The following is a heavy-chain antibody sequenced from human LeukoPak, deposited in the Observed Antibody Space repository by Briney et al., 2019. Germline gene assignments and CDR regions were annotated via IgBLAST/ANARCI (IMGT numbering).Heavy chain of an antibody. J-gene: IGHJ4*02. CDR1: GGTFSSYA. D-gene: IGHD3-22*01. Sequence: ASVKVSCKASGGTFSSYAISWVRQAPGQGLEWMGEIIPIFGTANYAQKFQGRVTITADESTSTAYMELSSLRSEDTAVYYCARDNLYYYDSSGYYPYYFDYWGQGTLVTVSS. V-gene: IGHV1-69*13. CDR2: IIPIFGTA. CDR3: ARDNLYYYDSSGYYPYYFDY.